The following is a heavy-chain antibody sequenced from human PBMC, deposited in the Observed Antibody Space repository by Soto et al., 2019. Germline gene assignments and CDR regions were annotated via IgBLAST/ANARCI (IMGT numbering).Heavy chain of an antibody. J-gene: IGHJ4*02. D-gene: IGHD3-22*01. Sequence: SETLSLTCTVSGGSISNYYWSWIRQPPGKGLEWIGYIYYSGSTNYNPSLKSRVTISVDTSKNHFSLKLSSVTAADTAVYYCASLYYYDSSVQYDYWGQGTLVTVS. CDR1: GGSISNYY. V-gene: IGHV4-59*08. CDR2: IYYSGST. CDR3: ASLYYYDSSVQYDY.